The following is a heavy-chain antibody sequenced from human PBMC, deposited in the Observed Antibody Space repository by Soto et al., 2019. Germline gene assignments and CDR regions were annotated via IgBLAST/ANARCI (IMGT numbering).Heavy chain of an antibody. J-gene: IGHJ6*02. V-gene: IGHV3-23*01. CDR2: ISGSGGST. CDR1: GFTFSSYA. Sequence: LRLSCAASGFTFSSYAMSWVRQAPGKGLEWVSAISGSGGSTYYADSVKGRFTISRDNSKNTLYLQMNSLRAEDTAVYYCAKVVASHYYGMDVWGQGTTVTVSS. CDR3: AKVVASHYYGMDV.